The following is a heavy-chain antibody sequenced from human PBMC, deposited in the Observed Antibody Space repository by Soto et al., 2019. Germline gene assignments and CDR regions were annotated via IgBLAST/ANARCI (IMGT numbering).Heavy chain of an antibody. CDR3: ASVAGSPKYYYYYGMDV. Sequence: SETLSLTCAVYGGSFSGYYWSWIRQPPGKGLEWIGEINHSGSTNYNPSLKSRVTISVDTSKNQFSLKLSSVTAADTAVYYCASVAGSPKYYYYYGMDVWGQGTTVTVSS. J-gene: IGHJ6*02. D-gene: IGHD6-19*01. CDR1: GGSFSGYY. CDR2: INHSGST. V-gene: IGHV4-34*01.